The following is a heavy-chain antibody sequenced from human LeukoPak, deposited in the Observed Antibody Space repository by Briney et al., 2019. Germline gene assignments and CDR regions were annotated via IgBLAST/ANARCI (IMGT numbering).Heavy chain of an antibody. CDR3: VRESEYYFDHSASFDY. D-gene: IGHD3-22*01. CDR2: MSSDGNAV. J-gene: IGHJ4*02. Sequence: GGSLRLFCAASGFTFTAYLIHWVRQAPGKGLEWVAVMSSDGNAVFYADSVKGRFTISRDNSKNTLYLQMNSLRAEDTAVYYCVRESEYYFDHSASFDYWGQGTLVTVSS. CDR1: GFTFTAYL. V-gene: IGHV3-30-3*01.